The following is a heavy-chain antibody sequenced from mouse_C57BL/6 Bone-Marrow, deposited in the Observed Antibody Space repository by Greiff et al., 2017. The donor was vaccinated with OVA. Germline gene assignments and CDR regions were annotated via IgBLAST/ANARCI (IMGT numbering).Heavy chain of an antibody. V-gene: IGHV14-3*01. Sequence: VQLKQSVAELVRPGASVKLSCTASGFNIKYTYMHWVKQRPEQGLEWIGRLDPANGNTKYAPTFQGKVTITADTSSNTAYLQLSSMTSEDTAIYYCAREDGYYAFCYFDYWGQGTTLTVSS. CDR1: GFNIKYTY. CDR3: AREDGYYAFCYFDY. J-gene: IGHJ2*01. D-gene: IGHD2-3*01. CDR2: LDPANGNT.